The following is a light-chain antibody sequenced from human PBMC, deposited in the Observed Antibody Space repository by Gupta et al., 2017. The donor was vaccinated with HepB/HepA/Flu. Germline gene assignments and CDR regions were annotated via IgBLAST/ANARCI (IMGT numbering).Light chain of an antibody. Sequence: EIVLTQSPGTLSLSPGERATLSCRASQTINSNFLAWYQQKPGQAPRLLMYGASRRATGIPDRFSGSGSGPDFTLTISRLEPEDFAVYYCQQYSTSPTITFGQGTRLEIK. V-gene: IGKV3-20*01. J-gene: IGKJ5*01. CDR1: QTINSNF. CDR2: GAS. CDR3: QQYSTSPTIT.